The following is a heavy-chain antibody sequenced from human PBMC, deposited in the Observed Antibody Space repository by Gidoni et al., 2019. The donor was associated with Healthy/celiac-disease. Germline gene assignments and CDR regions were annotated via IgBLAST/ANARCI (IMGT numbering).Heavy chain of an antibody. CDR3: AKDPVYYYDSSDYFDY. Sequence: EVQLLESGGGLVQPGGSLRLSCAASGFTFSSYAMSWVRQAPGKGLEWVSAISGSGGSTYYADSVKGRFTISRDNSKNTLYLQMNSLRAEDTAVYYCAKDPVYYYDSSDYFDYWGQGTLVTVSS. D-gene: IGHD3-22*01. CDR2: ISGSGGST. J-gene: IGHJ4*02. CDR1: GFTFSSYA. V-gene: IGHV3-23*01.